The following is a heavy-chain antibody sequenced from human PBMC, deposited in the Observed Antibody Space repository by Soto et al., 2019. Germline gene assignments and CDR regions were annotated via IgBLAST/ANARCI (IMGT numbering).Heavy chain of an antibody. Sequence: EVQLVESGGGLVQPGGSLRLSCAGSGFTFRNYWMHWVRQAPGKGLEWVSRIDHDGPTDYANSVRDRFTISRDNAENTLYLQMNSLRLEDTAVYYCVRDSHGDYWGQGTLVTVSS. CDR1: GFTFRNYW. J-gene: IGHJ4*02. V-gene: IGHV3-74*01. CDR2: IDHDGPT. CDR3: VRDSHGDY.